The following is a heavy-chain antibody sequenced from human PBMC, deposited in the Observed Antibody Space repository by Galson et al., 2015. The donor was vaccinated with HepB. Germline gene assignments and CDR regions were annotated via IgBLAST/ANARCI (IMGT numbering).Heavy chain of an antibody. V-gene: IGHV1-18*01. CDR3: ARDSAEDDSSGYLSDY. Sequence: SVKVSCKASGYSFTNYGISWVRQAPGQGLEWMGWISAHNDNTNYAQKLQGRVTMTTDTSTTTAYMELRSLRSDDTAVYYCARDSAEDDSSGYLSDYWGQGTLVTVSS. CDR2: ISAHNDNT. CDR1: GYSFTNYG. D-gene: IGHD3-22*01. J-gene: IGHJ4*02.